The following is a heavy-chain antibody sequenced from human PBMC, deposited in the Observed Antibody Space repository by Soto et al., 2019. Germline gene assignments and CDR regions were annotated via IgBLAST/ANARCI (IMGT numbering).Heavy chain of an antibody. CDR1: GYTFTSYA. J-gene: IGHJ4*02. D-gene: IGHD3-3*01. CDR3: ARDHSGYYSYYFDY. V-gene: IGHV1-3*01. CDR2: INAGNGNT. Sequence: ASVKVSCKASGYTFTSYAMHWVRQAPGQRLEWMGWINAGNGNTKYSQKFQGRVTITRDTSASTAYMELSSLRSEDTAVYYCARDHSGYYSYYFDYWGQGTLVTVSS.